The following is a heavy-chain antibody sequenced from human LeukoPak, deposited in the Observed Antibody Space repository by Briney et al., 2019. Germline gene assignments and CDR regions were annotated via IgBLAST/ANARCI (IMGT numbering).Heavy chain of an antibody. V-gene: IGHV1-69*13. CDR3: ARGPPLTFDHTPEGYYHYYMDV. CDR2: IIPIFGTA. Sequence: SVKVSCKASGGTFSSYAISWVRQAPGQGLECMGGIIPIFGTANYAQKFQGRVTITADESTSTAYMELSSLRYDDTAVYYCARGPPLTFDHTPEGYYHYYMDVWGEGTTVTISS. D-gene: IGHD1-14*01. CDR1: GGTFSSYA. J-gene: IGHJ6*03.